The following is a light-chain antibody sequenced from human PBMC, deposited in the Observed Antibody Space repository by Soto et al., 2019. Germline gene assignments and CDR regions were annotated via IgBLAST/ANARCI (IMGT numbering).Light chain of an antibody. J-gene: IGKJ1*01. Sequence: DIQMTQSPSTLSASVGDRGTITCRASQSISIWLAWYQQKQGKAPKLLIYDASSSESGVPSRFSGSGAGTEFTLTISSLQPDDFATYYCQHYNTYWTFGQGTKVEIK. CDR3: QHYNTYWT. V-gene: IGKV1-5*01. CDR2: DAS. CDR1: QSISIW.